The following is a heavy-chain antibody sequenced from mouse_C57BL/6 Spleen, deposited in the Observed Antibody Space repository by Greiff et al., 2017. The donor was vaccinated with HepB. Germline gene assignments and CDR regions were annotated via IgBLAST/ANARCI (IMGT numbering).Heavy chain of an antibody. CDR1: GYTFTSYW. CDR2: IHPSDSDT. Sequence: QVQLQQPGAELVKPGASVKVSCKASGYTFTSYWMHWVKQRPGQGLEWIGRIHPSDSDTNYNQKFKGKATFTVDKSSSTAYMQLSSLTSEDSAVYYCAITYYYGSTYYAMDYWGQGTSVTVSS. CDR3: AITYYYGSTYYAMDY. V-gene: IGHV1-74*01. J-gene: IGHJ4*01. D-gene: IGHD1-1*01.